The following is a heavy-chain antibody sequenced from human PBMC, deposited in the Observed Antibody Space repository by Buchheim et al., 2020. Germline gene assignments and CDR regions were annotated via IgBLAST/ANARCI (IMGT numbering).Heavy chain of an antibody. J-gene: IGHJ6*02. Sequence: QVQLQESGPGLVKPSQTLSLTCTVSGGSISSGSYYWSWIRQPAGKGLEWIGRMYTSGSTNYNPSLKSRVTISVDTSKNQFSLKLHSVTAADTAVYYCAREGGATFNRDGYYYGLDVWGQGTT. D-gene: IGHD5-24*01. CDR3: AREGGATFNRDGYYYGLDV. V-gene: IGHV4-61*02. CDR2: MYTSGST. CDR1: GGSISSGSYY.